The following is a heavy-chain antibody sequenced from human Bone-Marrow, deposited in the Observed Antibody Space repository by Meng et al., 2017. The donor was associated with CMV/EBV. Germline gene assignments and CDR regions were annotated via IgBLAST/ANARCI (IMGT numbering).Heavy chain of an antibody. D-gene: IGHD3-10*01. CDR3: ARDLDTNFRYGMDV. CDR1: GFSFSTYG. CDR2: ISSSSSYI. Sequence: GESLKISCAASGFSFSTYGMNWVRQAPGKGLELVSCISSSSSYIYNADSVKGRFTISRDNAKNSLYLQMNSLRAEDTAVYYCARDLDTNFRYGMDVWGQGNTVPVSS. V-gene: IGHV3-21*01. J-gene: IGHJ6*02.